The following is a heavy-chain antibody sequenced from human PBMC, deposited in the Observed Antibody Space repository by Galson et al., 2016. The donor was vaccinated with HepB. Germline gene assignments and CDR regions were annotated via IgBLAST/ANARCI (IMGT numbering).Heavy chain of an antibody. J-gene: IGHJ6*04. CDR1: GGSINSDSYY. CDR2: IYYTGTT. CDR3: ARGVRYSSRWYDYGLDV. D-gene: IGHD6-13*01. V-gene: IGHV4-39*07. Sequence: EPLSLTCTVSGGSINSDSYYWGWIRQPPGKGLEWIGNIYYTGTTYYNPSLKSRVTILVDTSKNQFSLKLSSVTAAETAVYYCARGVRYSSRWYDYGLDVWGKGTTVTVSS.